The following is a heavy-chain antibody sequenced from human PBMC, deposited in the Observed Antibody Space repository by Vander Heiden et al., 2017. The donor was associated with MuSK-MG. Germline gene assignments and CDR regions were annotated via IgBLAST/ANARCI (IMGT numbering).Heavy chain of an antibody. CDR3: ARGRRLGATTWYVDL. CDR1: GFTFSSSG. D-gene: IGHD1-26*01. V-gene: IGHV3-33*01. CDR2: IRYDGSNN. Sequence: GFTFSSSGMHWVRPAPGQGLESVAVIRYDGSNNYYADSVKGRFIISRDNSKNTRYLQMNSLRAEDTDVYYCARGRRLGATTWYVDLWGRGTLVTVSS. J-gene: IGHJ2*01.